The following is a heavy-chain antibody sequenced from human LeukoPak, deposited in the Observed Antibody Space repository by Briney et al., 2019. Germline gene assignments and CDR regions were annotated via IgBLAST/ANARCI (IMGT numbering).Heavy chain of an antibody. CDR3: AREGYDTSGYYFKGAFDI. J-gene: IGHJ3*02. Sequence: PGGSLRLSCAASGFTFSSYSMNWVRQAPGKGLEWVSYIISSGSTIYYADSVKGRFTISRDNAKNSLYLQMNSLRAEDTAVYYCAREGYDTSGYYFKGAFDIWGQGTMVTVSS. CDR2: IISSGSTI. D-gene: IGHD3-22*01. CDR1: GFTFSSYS. V-gene: IGHV3-48*04.